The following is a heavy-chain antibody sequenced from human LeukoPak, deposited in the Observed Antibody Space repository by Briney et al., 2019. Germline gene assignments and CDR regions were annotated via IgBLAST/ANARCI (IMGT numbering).Heavy chain of an antibody. CDR2: IYSGGST. V-gene: IGHV3-66*01. CDR3: ARDYGGNSDY. D-gene: IGHD4-23*01. CDR1: GFTVRSTC. J-gene: IGHJ4*02. Sequence: GGSLRLSCAASGFTVRSTCMTWVRQAPGKGLEWVSVIYSGGSTYYADSVKGRFTISRDNSKNTLYLQMSSLRAEDTAVYYCARDYGGNSDYWGQGALVTVPS.